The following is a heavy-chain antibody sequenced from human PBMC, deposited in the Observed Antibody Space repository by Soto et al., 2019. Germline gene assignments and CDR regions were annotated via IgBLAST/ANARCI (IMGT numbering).Heavy chain of an antibody. CDR2: ISNSGST. CDR1: GGSIRGYS. V-gene: IGHV4-59*01. CDR3: ATNVLGYCTSTSCFYGLDV. D-gene: IGHD2-2*01. Sequence: PAETLSLTCTVSGGSIRGYSWSWVRQAPGKGLECVGCISNSGSTNSTPSPKTRLPILVETSKNQFSLKLRSLPAADTAVYYCATNVLGYCTSTSCFYGLDVWGQGTTVTVSS. J-gene: IGHJ6*02.